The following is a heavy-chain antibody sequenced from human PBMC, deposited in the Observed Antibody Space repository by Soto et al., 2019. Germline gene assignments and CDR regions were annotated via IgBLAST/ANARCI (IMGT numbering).Heavy chain of an antibody. CDR1: GVTVSSNY. Sequence: VSLLLSFAASGVTVSSNYMSGVRQAPGKGLEWVSVIYSGGSTYYADSVKGRFTISRDNSKNTLYLQMNSLRAEDTAVYYCASEVATTQYYYYGMDVWGQGTTVTVSS. J-gene: IGHJ6*02. V-gene: IGHV3-53*01. D-gene: IGHD5-12*01. CDR3: ASEVATTQYYYYGMDV. CDR2: IYSGGST.